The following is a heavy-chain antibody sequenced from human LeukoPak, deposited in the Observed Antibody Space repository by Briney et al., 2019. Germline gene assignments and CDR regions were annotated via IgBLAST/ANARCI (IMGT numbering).Heavy chain of an antibody. Sequence: GGSLRLSCAASRFTFSSYAMSWVRQALGKGLEWVSAISGSGGSTYYADSVKGRFTISRDNSKNTLYLQMNSLRAEDTAVYYCYIPYYDTSAYKGYWGQGTLVTVSS. V-gene: IGHV3-23*01. CDR2: ISGSGGST. J-gene: IGHJ4*02. CDR3: YIPYYDTSAYKGY. CDR1: RFTFSSYA. D-gene: IGHD3-22*01.